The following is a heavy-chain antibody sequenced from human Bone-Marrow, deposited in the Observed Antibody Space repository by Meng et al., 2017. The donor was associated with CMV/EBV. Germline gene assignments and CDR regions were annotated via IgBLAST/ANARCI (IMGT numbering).Heavy chain of an antibody. CDR2: IRYDGSNK. Sequence: GESLKISCAASGFTFSSYAMHWVRQAPGKGLEWVAFIRYDGSNKYYADSVKGRFTISRDNSKNTLYLQMNSLRAEDTAVYYCAKDRGAIAVAGTGFDYWGQGTLVTVSS. CDR3: AKDRGAIAVAGTGFDY. D-gene: IGHD6-19*01. CDR1: GFTFSSYA. J-gene: IGHJ4*02. V-gene: IGHV3-30*02.